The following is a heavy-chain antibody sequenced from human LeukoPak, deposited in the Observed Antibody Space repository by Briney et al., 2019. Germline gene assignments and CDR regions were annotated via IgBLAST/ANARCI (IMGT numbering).Heavy chain of an antibody. D-gene: IGHD3-3*01. Sequence: PVASVKVSCKASGGTFSSYAISWVRQAPGQGLEWMGGIIPIFGTANYAQKFQGRVTITADESTSTAYMELSSLRSEDTAVYYCASSETDDFWSGFGIDYWGQGTLVTVFS. V-gene: IGHV1-69*13. CDR3: ASSETDDFWSGFGIDY. J-gene: IGHJ4*02. CDR2: IIPIFGTA. CDR1: GGTFSSYA.